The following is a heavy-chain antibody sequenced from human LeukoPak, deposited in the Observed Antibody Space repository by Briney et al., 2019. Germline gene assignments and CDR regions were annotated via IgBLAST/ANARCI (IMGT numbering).Heavy chain of an antibody. Sequence: SETLSLTCAVYGGSFSGYYWSWIRQPPGKGLEWIGEINHSGSTNYNPSLKSRVTISVHTSKNQLSLKLSSVTAADTAVYYCARITMVRGDSPKYFDYWGQGTLVTVSS. V-gene: IGHV4-34*01. CDR1: GGSFSGYY. J-gene: IGHJ4*02. CDR3: ARITMVRGDSPKYFDY. CDR2: INHSGST. D-gene: IGHD3-10*01.